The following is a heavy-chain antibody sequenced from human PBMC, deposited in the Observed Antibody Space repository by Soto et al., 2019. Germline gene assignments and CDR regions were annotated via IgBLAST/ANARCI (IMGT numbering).Heavy chain of an antibody. CDR2: IYPGDSDT. CDR1: GYSFTSYW. Sequence: GESLKISCKGSGYSFTSYWIGWVRQMPGKGLEWMGIIYPGDSDTRYSPSFQGQVTISADKSISTAYLQWSSLKASDTAMYYCARLSDYGGNSDGMDGWGQRTTVTVSS. D-gene: IGHD4-17*01. V-gene: IGHV5-51*01. J-gene: IGHJ6*02. CDR3: ARLSDYGGNSDGMDG.